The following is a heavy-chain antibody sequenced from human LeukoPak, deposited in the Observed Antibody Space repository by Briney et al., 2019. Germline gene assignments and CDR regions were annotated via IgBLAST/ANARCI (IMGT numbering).Heavy chain of an antibody. CDR3: TTGNFGPY. CDR1: GFTSSDAW. D-gene: IGHD3-10*01. Sequence: GGSLRLSCAASGFTSSDAWMNWVRQAPGKGLEWVGRIKRKTEGGTTDYVAPVKGRFIISRDDSKNTLYLQMNSLKTEDTAFYYCTTGNFGPYWGQGTLVTVFS. J-gene: IGHJ4*02. V-gene: IGHV3-15*07. CDR2: IKRKTEGGTT.